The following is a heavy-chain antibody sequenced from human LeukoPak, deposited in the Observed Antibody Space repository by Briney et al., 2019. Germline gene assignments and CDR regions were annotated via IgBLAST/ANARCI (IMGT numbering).Heavy chain of an antibody. D-gene: IGHD2-8*01. CDR1: GYTFTSYA. J-gene: IGHJ4*02. V-gene: IGHV1-3*01. Sequence: ASVKVSCKASGYTFTSYAMHWVRQAPGQRLEWMGWINAGNGNTKYSQKFQGRVTITRDTSASTAYMELSSLRSEDTAVYYCARDHMIYTEYDYWGQGTLVTVSS. CDR2: INAGNGNT. CDR3: ARDHMIYTEYDY.